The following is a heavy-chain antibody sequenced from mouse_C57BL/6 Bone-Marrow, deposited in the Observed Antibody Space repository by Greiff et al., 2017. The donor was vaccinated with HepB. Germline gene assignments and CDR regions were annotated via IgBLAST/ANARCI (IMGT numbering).Heavy chain of an antibody. Sequence: VTLKESGAELVRPGASVKLSCTASGFNIKDDYMHWVKQRPEQGLEWIGWIDPENGDTEYASKFQGKATITADTSSNTAYLQLSSLTSEDTAVYYCTTGGFFDYWGQGTTLTVSS. CDR2: IDPENGDT. CDR3: TTGGFFDY. CDR1: GFNIKDDY. J-gene: IGHJ2*01. V-gene: IGHV14-4*01.